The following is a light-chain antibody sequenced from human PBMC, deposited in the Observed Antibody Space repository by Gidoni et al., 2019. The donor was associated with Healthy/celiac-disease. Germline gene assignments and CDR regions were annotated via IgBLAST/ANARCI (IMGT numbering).Light chain of an antibody. Sequence: ERVMTQSPATLSVSPGERATLSCRASQSVSSNVAWYQQKPGQAPRLLIYGASTRATGIPARFSGSGSGTEFTLTISSLQSEYFAVYSCQQYNNWPRTFGQGTKVEIK. J-gene: IGKJ1*01. CDR1: QSVSSN. V-gene: IGKV3-15*01. CDR2: GAS. CDR3: QQYNNWPRT.